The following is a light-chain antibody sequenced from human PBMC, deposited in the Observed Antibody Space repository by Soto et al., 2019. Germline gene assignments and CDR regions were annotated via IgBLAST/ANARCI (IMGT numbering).Light chain of an antibody. Sequence: QSVLTQPPSASGSPGQSVAISCTGTSSDVGANNYVSWYQQHPDKAPQLIIYEVNKRPSGVPDRFSGSKSGDTASLTVSGLQAEDEGDYYCSLYAGSNTWVFGGGTKLTVL. CDR3: SLYAGSNTWV. J-gene: IGLJ3*02. CDR1: SSDVGANNY. V-gene: IGLV2-8*01. CDR2: EVN.